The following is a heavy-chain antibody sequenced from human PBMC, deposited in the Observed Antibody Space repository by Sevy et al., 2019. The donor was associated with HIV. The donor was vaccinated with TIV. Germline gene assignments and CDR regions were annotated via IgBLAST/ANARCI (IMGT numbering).Heavy chain of an antibody. D-gene: IGHD6-6*01. V-gene: IGHV3-23*01. Sequence: GGSLRLSCAASGFSLSNYDMSWVRQAPGKGLEWISTKTRSAGVTYYADSVKGRFTISRDNSKNTLFLQMNSLRAEDTALYYCAKGRIPSIGTLGPFDSWGQGTLVTVSS. CDR1: GFSLSNYD. J-gene: IGHJ4*02. CDR3: AKGRIPSIGTLGPFDS. CDR2: KTRSAGVT.